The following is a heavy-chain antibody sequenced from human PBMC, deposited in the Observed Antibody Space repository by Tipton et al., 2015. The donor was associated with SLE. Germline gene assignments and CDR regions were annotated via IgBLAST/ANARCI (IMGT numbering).Heavy chain of an antibody. D-gene: IGHD3-16*01. CDR3: AGGRNGPGAFDI. J-gene: IGHJ3*02. CDR1: DDSISSYY. V-gene: IGHV4-4*07. Sequence: TLSLTCTVSDDSISSYYWSWIRQPAGKGLEWIGRFSTTGSTYYNPSLKSRVTISVDTSKNQFSLKLSSVTAADTAVYYCAGGRNGPGAFDIWGQGTMVTVSS. CDR2: FSTTGST.